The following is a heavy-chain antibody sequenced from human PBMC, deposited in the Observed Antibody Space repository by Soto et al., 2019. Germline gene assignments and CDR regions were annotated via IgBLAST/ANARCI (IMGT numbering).Heavy chain of an antibody. Sequence: ASVKVSCKASGYTFTSYGISWVRQAPGQGLEWMGWISPYNGNTNYAQKLQGRVTMTTDTSTSTAYMELSRLRSDDTAVYYCARGQHYDILTGYYNGYYYYYYMDVWGTGTTVTVSS. J-gene: IGHJ6*03. V-gene: IGHV1-18*01. CDR3: ARGQHYDILTGYYNGYYYYYYMDV. CDR2: ISPYNGNT. D-gene: IGHD3-9*01. CDR1: GYTFTSYG.